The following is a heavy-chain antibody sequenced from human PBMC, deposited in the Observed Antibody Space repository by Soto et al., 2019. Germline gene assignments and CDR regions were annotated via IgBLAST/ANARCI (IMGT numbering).Heavy chain of an antibody. CDR3: ARGNDGDYYYYYMDV. Sequence: ASVKVSCKASGYTFTSYDINWVRQATGQGLEWMGWMNPNSGNTGYAQKFQGRVTMTRNTSISTGYMELSSLRSEDTAVYYCARGNDGDYYYYYMDVWGKGTTVTVSS. V-gene: IGHV1-8*01. J-gene: IGHJ6*03. D-gene: IGHD1-1*01. CDR1: GYTFTSYD. CDR2: MNPNSGNT.